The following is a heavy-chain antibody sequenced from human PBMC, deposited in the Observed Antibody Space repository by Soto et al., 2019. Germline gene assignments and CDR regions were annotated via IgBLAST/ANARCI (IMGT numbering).Heavy chain of an antibody. Sequence: GESLKISCKGSGYSFTSYWIGWVRQMPGKGLEWMGIIYPGDSDTRYSPSSQGQVTISADKSISTAYLQWSSLKASDTAMYYCARLSDDSSGYYYYYGMDVWGQGTTVTVSS. J-gene: IGHJ6*02. V-gene: IGHV5-51*01. CDR3: ARLSDDSSGYYYYYGMDV. CDR1: GYSFTSYW. CDR2: IYPGDSDT. D-gene: IGHD3-22*01.